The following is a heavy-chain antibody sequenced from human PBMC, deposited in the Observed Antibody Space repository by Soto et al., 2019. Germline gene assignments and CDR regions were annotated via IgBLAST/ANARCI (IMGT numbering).Heavy chain of an antibody. Sequence: EVQLLESGGGVVQPGGSLRLSCAASGFPFSAYVMSWVRQAPGKGLQWVSGVGGSDSDKHYADSVRGRFTVSRDNSKNTLYLQMNSLRADDTAVYYCAKDATAVNRVWDPFDMWGQGTEVTVSA. CDR1: GFPFSAYV. V-gene: IGHV3-23*01. CDR2: VGGSDSDK. J-gene: IGHJ3*02. D-gene: IGHD2-8*01. CDR3: AKDATAVNRVWDPFDM.